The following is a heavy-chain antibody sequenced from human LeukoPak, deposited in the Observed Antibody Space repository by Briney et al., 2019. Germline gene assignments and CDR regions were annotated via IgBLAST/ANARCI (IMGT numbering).Heavy chain of an antibody. CDR2: IYYSGST. CDR1: GGSISSYY. D-gene: IGHD6-25*01. V-gene: IGHV4-59*01. CDR3: ARDSAAHYYYMDV. J-gene: IGHJ6*03. Sequence: SETLSLTCTVSGGSISSYYWSWIRQPPGKGLEWIGYIYYSGSTNYNPSLKSRVTISVDTSKNQFSLKLSSVTAADTAVYYCARDSAAHYYYMDVWGKGTTVTISS.